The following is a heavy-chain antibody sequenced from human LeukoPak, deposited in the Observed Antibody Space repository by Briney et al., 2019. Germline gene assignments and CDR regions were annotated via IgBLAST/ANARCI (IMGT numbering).Heavy chain of an antibody. Sequence: GGSLRLFCAASGFTFSSHSMNWVRQAPGEGLEWVSSISSSSSYISYADSVKGRFTISRDNAKNSLYLQMNSLKAEDTAVYYCASDRAVDYWGQGTLVTVSS. CDR2: ISSSSSYI. CDR3: ASDRAVDY. CDR1: GFTFSSHS. D-gene: IGHD4/OR15-4a*01. J-gene: IGHJ4*01. V-gene: IGHV3-21*01.